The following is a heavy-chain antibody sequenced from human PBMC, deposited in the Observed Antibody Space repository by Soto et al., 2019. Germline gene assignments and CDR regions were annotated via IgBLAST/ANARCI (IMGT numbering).Heavy chain of an antibody. CDR3: ARRLTAAAGVFY. V-gene: IGHV4-4*02. CDR1: GGSISSSNW. CDR2: IYHSGST. J-gene: IGHJ4*02. Sequence: QVQLQESGPGLVKPSGTLSLTCAVSGGSISSSNWWSWVRQPPGKGLEWIGEIYHSGSTNYNPSPKRPITTSVHKSKNQCALKLSSVTAADTPVYYCARRLTAAAGVFYWGQGTLVTVSS. D-gene: IGHD6-13*01.